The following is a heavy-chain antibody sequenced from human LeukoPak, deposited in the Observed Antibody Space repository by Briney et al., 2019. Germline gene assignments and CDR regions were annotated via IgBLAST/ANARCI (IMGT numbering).Heavy chain of an antibody. J-gene: IGHJ4*02. CDR1: GFTVSSNY. D-gene: IGHD2-15*01. Sequence: PGGSLRLSCAVSGFTVSSNYMSWVRQAPGKGLEWVSLIQSGGTTDYADSVKDRFSISRDYSKNTVNLQINSLRAEDTAVYYCARERRYCSGDNCYSGLDYWGQGTQVTVSS. V-gene: IGHV3-53*01. CDR2: IQSGGTT. CDR3: ARERRYCSGDNCYSGLDY.